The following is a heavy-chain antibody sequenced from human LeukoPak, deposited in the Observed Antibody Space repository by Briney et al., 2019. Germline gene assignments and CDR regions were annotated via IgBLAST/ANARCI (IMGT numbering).Heavy chain of an antibody. Sequence: GGSLRLSCAASGFTFSSFWMHWVRQAPGKGLVWVSRINSVGRSTSYADSVKGRFTISRDNAKNTLYLQMYSLRAEDTAVYYCARGRTSGWDAFDFWGQGTLVTVSS. CDR2: INSVGRST. V-gene: IGHV3-74*01. CDR1: GFTFSSFW. D-gene: IGHD6-19*01. J-gene: IGHJ4*02. CDR3: ARGRTSGWDAFDF.